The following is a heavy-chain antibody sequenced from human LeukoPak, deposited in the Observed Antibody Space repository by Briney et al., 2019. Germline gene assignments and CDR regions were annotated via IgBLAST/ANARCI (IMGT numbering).Heavy chain of an antibody. Sequence: SETLSLTCTVSGYSISTGYYWDWIRQPPGKGLEWIGTFYHGGSTNYNPSLKSRVTMSVDTSKNQFSLKLSSVTAADTAVYYCSGKYGSGSYYEDYWGQGTLVTVSS. CDR2: FYHGGST. V-gene: IGHV4-38-2*02. D-gene: IGHD3-10*01. CDR3: SGKYGSGSYYEDY. J-gene: IGHJ4*02. CDR1: GYSISTGYY.